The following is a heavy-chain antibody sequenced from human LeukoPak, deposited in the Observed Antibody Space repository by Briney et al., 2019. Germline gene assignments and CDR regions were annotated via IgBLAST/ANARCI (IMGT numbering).Heavy chain of an antibody. D-gene: IGHD6-6*01. CDR2: ISAYNGNT. Sequence: GASVKVSCKASGYTFTSHGISWVRQAPGQGLEWMGWISAYNGNTNYAQKLQGRVTMTTDTSTSTAYMELRSLRSDDTAVYYCARDPPWYSSSPSFDYWGQGTLVTVSS. J-gene: IGHJ4*02. V-gene: IGHV1-18*01. CDR3: ARDPPWYSSSPSFDY. CDR1: GYTFTSHG.